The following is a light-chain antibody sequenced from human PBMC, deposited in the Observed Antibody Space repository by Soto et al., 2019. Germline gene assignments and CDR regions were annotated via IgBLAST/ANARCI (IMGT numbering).Light chain of an antibody. CDR2: SAS. V-gene: IGKV3-15*01. Sequence: EIVMTQSPGTLSVSPGERATLSCRASQSVISNLAWYQQRPGQAPRLLIYSASTRATGIPARFSGSGSGTEFTLTISSLQSGDVEVYYCQQYYEWPRGTFGQGTKVDIK. CDR3: QQYYEWPRGT. J-gene: IGKJ1*01. CDR1: QSVISN.